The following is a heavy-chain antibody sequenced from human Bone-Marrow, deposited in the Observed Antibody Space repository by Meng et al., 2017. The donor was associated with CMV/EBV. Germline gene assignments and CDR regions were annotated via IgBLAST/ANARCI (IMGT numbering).Heavy chain of an antibody. CDR3: ARLREYCSSTSCYFDWFDP. J-gene: IGHJ5*02. V-gene: IGHV1-2*02. CDR1: GYTFTGYY. CDR2: INPNSGGT. Sequence: ASVKVSCKASGYTFTGYYMHWVRQAPGQGLEWMGWINPNSGGTNYAQKFQGRVTMTRDTSISTAYMELSRLRSDDTAVYYCARLREYCSSTSCYFDWFDPWGQGTLVTVSS. D-gene: IGHD2-2*01.